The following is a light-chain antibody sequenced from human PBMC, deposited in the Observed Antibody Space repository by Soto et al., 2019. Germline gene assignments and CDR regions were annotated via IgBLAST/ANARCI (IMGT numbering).Light chain of an antibody. Sequence: EIVMTQSPATLSASPGERATLSCRASQSVSNNLAWYHQKPGQAPRLLIYGASTMATGIPARFSGSGSGTEFTLTISILQPEDVAVYYCQQYNNWCTFGQGTKVEIK. V-gene: IGKV3-15*01. CDR3: QQYNNWCT. CDR2: GAS. CDR1: QSVSNN. J-gene: IGKJ1*01.